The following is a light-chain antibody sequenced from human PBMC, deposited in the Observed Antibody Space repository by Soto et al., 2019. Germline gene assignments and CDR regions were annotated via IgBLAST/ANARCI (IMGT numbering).Light chain of an antibody. CDR2: EVS. J-gene: IGLJ3*02. CDR3: CSFTSSNTEV. CDR1: SSDVGAYNY. V-gene: IGLV2-14*01. Sequence: QSALTQPASVSGTPGQSITFSCTGTSSDVGAYNYVSWYQQHPGKAPKLMIYEVSNRPSGVSNRFSGSKSGNTASLTISGLQAEDEADYYCCSFTSSNTEVFGGGTKVTVL.